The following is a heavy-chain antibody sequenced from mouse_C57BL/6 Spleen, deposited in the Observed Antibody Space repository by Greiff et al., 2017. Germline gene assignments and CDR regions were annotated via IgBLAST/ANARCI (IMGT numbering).Heavy chain of an antibody. V-gene: IGHV2-4*01. Sequence: VKLQESGPGLVQPSQSLSITCTVSGFSLTSYGVHWVRQPPGKGLEWLGVIWSGGSTDYNAAFISRLSISKDNSKSQVFFKMNSLQADDTAIYYCAKNGMITWAMDYWGQGTSVTVSS. D-gene: IGHD2-4*01. CDR1: GFSLTSYG. CDR2: IWSGGST. J-gene: IGHJ4*01. CDR3: AKNGMITWAMDY.